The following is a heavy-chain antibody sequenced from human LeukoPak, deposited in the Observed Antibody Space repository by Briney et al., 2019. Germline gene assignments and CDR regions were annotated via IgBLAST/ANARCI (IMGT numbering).Heavy chain of an antibody. CDR2: INHSGST. D-gene: IGHD3-22*01. Sequence: PSETLSLTCAVYGGSFGGCYWSWIRQPPGKGLEWIGEINHSGSTNYNPSLKSRVTISVDTSKNRFSLKLSSVTAADTAVYYCARGRDSSGYYFWFDPWGQGTLVTVSS. CDR3: ARGRDSSGYYFWFDP. J-gene: IGHJ5*02. V-gene: IGHV4-34*01. CDR1: GGSFGGCY.